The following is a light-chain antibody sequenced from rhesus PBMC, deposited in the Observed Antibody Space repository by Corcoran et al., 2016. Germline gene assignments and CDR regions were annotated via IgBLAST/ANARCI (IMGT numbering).Light chain of an antibody. CDR1: ENVNNF. CDR2: KAS. CDR3: QHAYGTPLT. Sequence: DIQMTQSPSSLSAPVGDRVTITCRASENVNNFLNWYQQKPGKAPKLLIDKASTLESGVPSRFSGSGSVTDYTFTINSLQPEDVATYYFQHAYGTPLTFGGGTKVEIK. V-gene: IGKV1-74*01. J-gene: IGKJ4*01.